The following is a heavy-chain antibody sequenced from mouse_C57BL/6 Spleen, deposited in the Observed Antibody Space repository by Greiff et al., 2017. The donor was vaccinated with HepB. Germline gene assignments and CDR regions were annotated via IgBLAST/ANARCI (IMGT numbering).Heavy chain of an antibody. Sequence: EVKFEESGGGLVQPGGSMKLSCVASGFTFSNYWMNWVRQSPEKGLEWVAQIRLKSDNYATHYAESVKGRFIISRDDSKSSVYLQMNNVRAEDTGIYYCTGAGVYDGYYWYFDVWGTGTTVTVSS. CDR1: GFTFSNYW. J-gene: IGHJ1*03. V-gene: IGHV6-3*01. CDR2: IRLKSDNYAT. CDR3: TGAGVYDGYYWYFDV. D-gene: IGHD2-3*01.